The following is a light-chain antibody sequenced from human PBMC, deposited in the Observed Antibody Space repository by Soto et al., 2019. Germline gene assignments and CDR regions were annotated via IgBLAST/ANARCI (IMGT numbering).Light chain of an antibody. Sequence: DIHLTQSPSSLSVSVGDRVAITCRASRDIGTSLNWYHQKPGKAPKLLIYDSSDLESGVPSRFSGSGSGTDFILTISSLQPEDIATYYCQQYEKLPITFGPGTRLEIK. V-gene: IGKV1-33*01. CDR3: QQYEKLPIT. J-gene: IGKJ5*01. CDR2: DSS. CDR1: RDIGTS.